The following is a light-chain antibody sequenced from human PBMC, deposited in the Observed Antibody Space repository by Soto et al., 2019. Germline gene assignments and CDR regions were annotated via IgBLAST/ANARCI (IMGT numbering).Light chain of an antibody. CDR2: EVN. J-gene: IGLJ1*01. V-gene: IGLV2-8*01. Sequence: CVLTQTPAASGSPGHSVAIYYTGTSSDVGGYNYVSWYQQHPGKAPKLMIYEVNKRPSGVPDRFSGSKSGNTASLTVSGLQAEDEADYYCSSDAGSSNVFGTGTKVTVL. CDR3: SSDAGSSNV. CDR1: SSDVGGYNY.